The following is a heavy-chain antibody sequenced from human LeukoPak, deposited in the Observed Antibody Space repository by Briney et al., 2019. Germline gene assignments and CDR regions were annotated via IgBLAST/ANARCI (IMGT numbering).Heavy chain of an antibody. D-gene: IGHD5-24*01. CDR2: ILPILGIA. J-gene: IGHJ2*01. CDR1: GGTFSSYA. Sequence: GASVKVSCKASGGTFSSYAISWVCQAPGQGLEWMGRILPILGIANSAQKFEGRVTITADKSTSTAYMELSSLRSEDTAVYYCARWLQSYWYFDLWGRGTLVTVSS. V-gene: IGHV1-69*10. CDR3: ARWLQSYWYFDL.